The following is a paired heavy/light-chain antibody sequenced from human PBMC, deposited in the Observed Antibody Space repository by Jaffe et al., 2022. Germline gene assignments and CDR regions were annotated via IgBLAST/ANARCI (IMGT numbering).Heavy chain of an antibody. CDR2: ISSSSSTI. CDR3: ARDGSYGYVRYYYYYMDV. D-gene: IGHD5-18*01. CDR1: GFTFSSYS. J-gene: IGHJ6*03. V-gene: IGHV3-48*01. Sequence: EVQLVESGGGLVQPGGSLRLSCAASGFTFSSYSMNWVRQAPGKGLEWVSYISSSSSTIYYADSVKGRFTISRDNAKNSLYLQMNSLRAEDTAVYYCARDGSYGYVRYYYYYMDVWGKGTTVTVSS.
Light chain of an antibody. V-gene: IGKV3-11*01. J-gene: IGKJ3*01. CDR3: QQRSPGFT. Sequence: EIVLTQSPATLSLSPGERATLSCRASQSVSSYLAWYQQKPGQAPRLLIYDASNRATGIPARFSGSGSGTDFTLTISSLEPEDFAVYYCQQRSPGFTFGPGTKVDIK. CDR1: QSVSSY. CDR2: DAS.